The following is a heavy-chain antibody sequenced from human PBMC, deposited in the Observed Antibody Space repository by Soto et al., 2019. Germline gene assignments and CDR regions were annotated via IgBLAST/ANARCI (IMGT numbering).Heavy chain of an antibody. V-gene: IGHV3-23*01. J-gene: IGHJ4*02. CDR2: ISGSGGST. CDR1: GFTFRNSA. CDR3: AKVATYCTNGVCYLFDY. Sequence: LRLSCAASGFTFRNSAMSWVRQAPGKGLEWVSAISGSGGSTYHADSVKGRFTISRDNSKTTLYLQMNSLRAEDTAVYYCAKVATYCTNGVCYLFDYWGQGTLVTVSS. D-gene: IGHD2-8*01.